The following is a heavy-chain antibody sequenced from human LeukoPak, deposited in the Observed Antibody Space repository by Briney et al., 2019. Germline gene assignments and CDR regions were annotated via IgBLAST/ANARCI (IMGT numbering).Heavy chain of an antibody. J-gene: IGHJ3*02. CDR2: ISGSGGST. D-gene: IGHD1-26*01. V-gene: IGHV3-23*01. Sequence: GGSLRLSCAASGFTFSSYAMSWVRQAPGKGLEWVSAISGSGGSTYYADSVRGRFTISRDNSKNTLYLQMNSLRAEDTAVYYCARVRRSGNYFYAFDIWGQGTMVTISS. CDR1: GFTFSSYA. CDR3: ARVRRSGNYFYAFDI.